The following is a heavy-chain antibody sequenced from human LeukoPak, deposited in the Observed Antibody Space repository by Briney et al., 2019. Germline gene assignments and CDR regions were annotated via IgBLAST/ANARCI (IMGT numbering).Heavy chain of an antibody. V-gene: IGHV3-30*02. CDR2: IRYDGSHK. J-gene: IGHJ6*03. D-gene: IGHD1-26*01. CDR3: AKGSGWEMSYYYYYMDV. Sequence: HPGGSLRLSCAASGFTFISYGMHWVRQAPGKGLEWVAFIRYDGSHKYYVGSVKGRFTISRDNSKNTLYLQMNSLRAEDTAVYYCAKGSGWEMSYYYYYMDVWGKGTTVTISS. CDR1: GFTFISYG.